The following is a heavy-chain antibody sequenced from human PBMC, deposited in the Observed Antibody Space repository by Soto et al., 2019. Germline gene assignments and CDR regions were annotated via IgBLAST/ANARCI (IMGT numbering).Heavy chain of an antibody. CDR3: AKGLYDFWSGYILVGGSYFDY. CDR2: ISGSAGST. D-gene: IGHD3-3*01. V-gene: IGHV3-23*01. J-gene: IGHJ4*02. CDR1: GFTFSSYA. Sequence: PGGSLRLSCAASGFTFSSYAMSWVRQAPGKGLEWVSAISGSAGSTYYADSVKGRFTISRDNSKNTLYLQMNSLRAEDTAVYYCAKGLYDFWSGYILVGGSYFDYWGQGTLVTVSS.